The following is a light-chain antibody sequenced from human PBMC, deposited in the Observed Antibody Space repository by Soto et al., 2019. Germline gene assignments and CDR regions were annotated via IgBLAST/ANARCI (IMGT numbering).Light chain of an antibody. Sequence: EIVLTQPPGTLSFSPGEMATLSCRASQSVSSSYLAWYQLKPGQAPRLLVYGASSSATGIPDRFSGSGSGTDFTLTISRLETEDFAVYYCQQYSSSPRTLGQGTKVEIK. CDR1: QSVSSSY. V-gene: IGKV3-20*01. CDR2: GAS. CDR3: QQYSSSPRT. J-gene: IGKJ2*01.